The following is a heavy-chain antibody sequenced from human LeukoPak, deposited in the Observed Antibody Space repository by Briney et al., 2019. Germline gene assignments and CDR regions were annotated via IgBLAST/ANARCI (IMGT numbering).Heavy chain of an antibody. CDR3: ARENMSAAAGELDY. CDR1: GGSFSGYY. CDR2: INHSGST. V-gene: IGHV4-34*01. J-gene: IGHJ4*02. Sequence: PSETLSLTCAVYGGSFSGYYWSWLRQPPGKGLEWIGEINHSGSTNYNPSLKSRVTISVDTSKNQFSLKLSSVTAADTAVYYCARENMSAAAGELDYWGQGTLVTVSS. D-gene: IGHD6-13*01.